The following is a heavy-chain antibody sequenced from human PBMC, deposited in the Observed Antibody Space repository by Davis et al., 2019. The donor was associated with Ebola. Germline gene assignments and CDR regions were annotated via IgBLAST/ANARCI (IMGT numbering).Heavy chain of an antibody. Sequence: HTGGSLRLSCAASGFTFSSYWMHWVRQAPGKGLVWVSRINSDGSSTSYADSVKGRFTISRDNAKNSLYLQMNSLRAEDTAVYYCARGFVLMVYAPDYWGQGTLVTVSS. CDR1: GFTFSSYW. D-gene: IGHD2-8*01. CDR3: ARGFVLMVYAPDY. V-gene: IGHV3-74*01. CDR2: INSDGSST. J-gene: IGHJ4*02.